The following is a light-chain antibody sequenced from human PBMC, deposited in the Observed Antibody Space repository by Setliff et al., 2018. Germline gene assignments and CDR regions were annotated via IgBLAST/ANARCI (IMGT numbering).Light chain of an antibody. V-gene: IGLV1-40*01. J-gene: IGLJ1*01. CDR1: SSNLGADFD. CDR3: QSYDSSLRGYV. CDR2: TNS. Sequence: QSVLTQPPSVSGAPGQRVTISCAGSSSNLGADFDVHWYQHLSGTAPKLLIYTNSIRPSGVPDRFSGSKSGTSASLAITGLQPEDEGDYYCQSYDSSLRGYVFGTGTKGTVL.